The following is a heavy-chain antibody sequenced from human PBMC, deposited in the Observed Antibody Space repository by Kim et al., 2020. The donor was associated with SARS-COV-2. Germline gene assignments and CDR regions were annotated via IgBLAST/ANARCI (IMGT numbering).Heavy chain of an antibody. CDR2: IYSGGST. Sequence: GGSLRLSCAASGFTVSSNYMSWVRQAPGKGLEWVSVIYSGGSTYYADSVKGRFTISRHNSKNTLYLQMNSLRAEDTAVYYCAREIAGGYDEGDYYYYGMDVWGQGTTVTVSS. J-gene: IGHJ6*02. V-gene: IGHV3-53*04. CDR1: GFTVSSNY. CDR3: AREIAGGYDEGDYYYYGMDV. D-gene: IGHD5-12*01.